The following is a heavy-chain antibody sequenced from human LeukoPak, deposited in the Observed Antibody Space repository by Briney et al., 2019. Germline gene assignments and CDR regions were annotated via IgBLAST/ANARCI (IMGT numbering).Heavy chain of an antibody. V-gene: IGHV3-9*01. D-gene: IGHD1-26*01. CDR2: ISWNSGSI. CDR1: GFTFDDYA. J-gene: IGHJ1*01. CDR3: AKARELMEGAFQH. Sequence: QPGRSLRLSCAASGFTFDDYAMHWVRQAPGKGLEWVSGISWNSGSIGYADSVKGRFTISRDNAKNSLYLQMNSLRAEDTALYYCAKARELMEGAFQHWGQGTLVTVSS.